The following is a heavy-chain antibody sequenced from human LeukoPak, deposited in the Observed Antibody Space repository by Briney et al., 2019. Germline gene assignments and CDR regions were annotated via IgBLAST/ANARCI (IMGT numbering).Heavy chain of an antibody. CDR2: ITSGSYI. V-gene: IGHV3-21*01. D-gene: IGHD4-17*01. CDR3: ARDRYGAYDFDS. Sequence: PGGSLRLSCAASGFTFSSYGMGWVRQAPGKGLEWVSSITSGSYIYYADSLKGRFTISRDNAKNSLYLQINSLRVEDTAIYYCARDRYGAYDFDSWGQGTLVTVSS. CDR1: GFTFSSYG. J-gene: IGHJ4*02.